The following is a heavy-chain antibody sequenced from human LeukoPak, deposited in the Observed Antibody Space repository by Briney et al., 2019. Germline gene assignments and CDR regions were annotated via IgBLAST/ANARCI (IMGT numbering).Heavy chain of an antibody. J-gene: IGHJ4*02. CDR3: VEVGGGSYYFDY. V-gene: IGHV3-43*02. Sequence: GGSLRLSCAASGFTFSSYNMHWVRQAPGKGLEWVSLISGDGGSIKYADSVKGRFTISRDNSKNSLYLQMNSLKTEDTAFYYCVEVGGGSYYFDYWRQGTLVTVSS. D-gene: IGHD5-24*01. CDR2: ISGDGGSI. CDR1: GFTFSSYN.